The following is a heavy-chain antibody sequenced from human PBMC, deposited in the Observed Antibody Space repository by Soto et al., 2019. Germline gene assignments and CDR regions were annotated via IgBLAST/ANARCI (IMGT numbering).Heavy chain of an antibody. CDR3: AKATRGGAATLIRDY. V-gene: IGHV3-23*01. CDR1: GFTFSIYA. Sequence: EVQLLESGGGLVQPGGSLRLSCAAAGFTFSIYAMSWVRQAPGKGLEWVSAISGSGGSTYYADSVKGRFTISRDNSKNTLYLQMNNVRADDTAVYYCAKATRGGAATLIRDYWGQGTLVTVSS. CDR2: ISGSGGST. J-gene: IGHJ4*02. D-gene: IGHD6-13*01.